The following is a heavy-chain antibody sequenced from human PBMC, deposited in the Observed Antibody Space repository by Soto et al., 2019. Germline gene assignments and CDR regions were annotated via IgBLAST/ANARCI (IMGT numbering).Heavy chain of an antibody. CDR2: INAGNGNT. CDR1: GYTFTSYA. Sequence: GASVKVSCKASGYTFTSYAMHWVRQAPGQRLEWMGWINAGNGNTKYSQKFQGRVTITRDTSASTAYMELSSLRSEDTAVYYCARGVSQIGYCSSTSCYAFGWGFDYWGQGTLVTVSS. D-gene: IGHD2-2*01. V-gene: IGHV1-3*01. CDR3: ARGVSQIGYCSSTSCYAFGWGFDY. J-gene: IGHJ4*02.